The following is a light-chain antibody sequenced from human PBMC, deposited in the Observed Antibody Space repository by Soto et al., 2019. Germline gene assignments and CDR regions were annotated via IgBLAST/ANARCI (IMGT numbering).Light chain of an antibody. Sequence: EIVLTQSPGTLSLSPGERATLSCRASQSVSSSYLAWYQQKPGQAPRLLIYGASSRATGIPDKVSGSGSGTDFTLTLSRLEPEDFAVDYCQQYGSSPNTFGQGTKLEIK. CDR1: QSVSSSY. CDR2: GAS. CDR3: QQYGSSPNT. J-gene: IGKJ2*01. V-gene: IGKV3-20*01.